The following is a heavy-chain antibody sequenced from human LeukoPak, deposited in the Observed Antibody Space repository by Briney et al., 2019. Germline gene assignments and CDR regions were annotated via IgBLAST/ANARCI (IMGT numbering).Heavy chain of an antibody. CDR2: IWYDGSNK. J-gene: IGHJ4*02. Sequence: PGGSLRLSCAASGFTFSSYGMHWVRQAPGKGLEWVAVIWYDGSNKYYADSVKGRFTISRDNSKNTLYLQKNSLRAEDTAVYYCAREVQYYDSSGYQGVDYGGGGTLVTVSS. CDR3: AREVQYYDSSGYQGVDY. V-gene: IGHV3-33*01. CDR1: GFTFSSYG. D-gene: IGHD3-22*01.